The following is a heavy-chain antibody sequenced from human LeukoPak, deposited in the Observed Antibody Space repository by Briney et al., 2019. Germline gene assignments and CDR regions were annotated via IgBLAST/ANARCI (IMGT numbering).Heavy chain of an antibody. CDR2: ISSSSSTI. V-gene: IGHV3-48*01. J-gene: IGHJ4*02. CDR3: AREVLYYFDY. CDR1: GFTFSSYS. Sequence: GGSLRLSCAASGFTFSSYSMNWVRQAPGKGLEWVSYISSSSSTIYYADSVKGRFTISRDNAKNSLYLQVNSLRAEDTAVYYCAREVLYYFDYWGQGTMVTVSS.